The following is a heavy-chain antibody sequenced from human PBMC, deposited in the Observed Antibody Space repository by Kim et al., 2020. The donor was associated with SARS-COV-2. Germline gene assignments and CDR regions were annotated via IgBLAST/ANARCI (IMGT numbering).Heavy chain of an antibody. Sequence: GGSLRLSCEASGFTFSNYWMSWLRQAPGKGLEWVANIKQDGTEKHSAESVKGRFTISWDNTKNSLYLQMNYLAGDDTAIYYCARGGREGSVDYWGQGTLV. CDR2: IKQDGTEK. CDR1: GFTFSNYW. CDR3: ARGGREGSVDY. V-gene: IGHV3-7*03. J-gene: IGHJ4*02. D-gene: IGHD1-26*01.